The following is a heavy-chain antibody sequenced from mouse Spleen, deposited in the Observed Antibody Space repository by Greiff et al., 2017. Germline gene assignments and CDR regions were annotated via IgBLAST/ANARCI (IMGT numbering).Heavy chain of an antibody. Sequence: EVKLMESGPGLVKPSQSLSLTCSVTGYSITSGYYWNWIRQFPGNKLEWMGYISYDGSNNYNPSLKNRISITRDTSKNQFFLKLNSVTTEDTATYYCARDRRGGSWFAYWGQGTLVTVSA. V-gene: IGHV3-6*01. J-gene: IGHJ3*01. CDR3: ARDRRGGSWFAY. CDR1: GYSITSGYY. CDR2: ISYDGSN.